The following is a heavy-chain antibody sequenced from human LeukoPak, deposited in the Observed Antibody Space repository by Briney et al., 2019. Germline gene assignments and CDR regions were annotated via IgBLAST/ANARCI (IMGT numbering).Heavy chain of an antibody. CDR2: INHSGST. CDR3: AGWKLGVAFDI. J-gene: IGHJ3*02. V-gene: IGHV4-34*01. CDR1: GGSFSGYY. D-gene: IGHD2-15*01. Sequence: PSETLSLTCAVYGGSFSGYYWSWIRQPPGKGLEWIGEINHSGSTNYNPSLKSRVTISVDTSKNQFSLKLSSVTAADTAVYYCAGWKLGVAFDIWGQGTMVTVSS.